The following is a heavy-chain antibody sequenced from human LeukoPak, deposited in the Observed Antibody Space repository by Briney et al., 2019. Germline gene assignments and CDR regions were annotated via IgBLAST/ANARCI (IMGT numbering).Heavy chain of an antibody. J-gene: IGHJ4*02. CDR3: ARAPTRVTTFDY. D-gene: IGHD4-11*01. Sequence: PGGSLRLSCAASGFTVSSNYMSWVRQAPGKGLEWVSAFYSDGTTYYADSVRGRFTISRDNSKNKVYLQMNTLRADDTAVYYCARAPTRVTTFDYWGQGTLVTVSS. CDR1: GFTVSSNY. CDR2: FYSDGTT. V-gene: IGHV3-66*01.